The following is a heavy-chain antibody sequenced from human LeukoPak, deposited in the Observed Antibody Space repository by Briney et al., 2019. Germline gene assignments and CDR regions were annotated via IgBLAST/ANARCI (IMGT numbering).Heavy chain of an antibody. J-gene: IGHJ4*02. CDR3: AKRGVVIRVILVGFHKEAYYFDS. CDR1: GITLSNYG. CDR2: ISGSGGST. D-gene: IGHD2/OR15-2a*01. Sequence: GGSLRLSCAVSGITLSNYGMSWVRQAPGKGLEWVAGISGSGGSTNYADSVKGRFTISRDNPKNTLFLQMNSLRAEDTAVYFCAKRGVVIRVILVGFHKEAYYFDSWGQGALVTVSS. V-gene: IGHV3-23*01.